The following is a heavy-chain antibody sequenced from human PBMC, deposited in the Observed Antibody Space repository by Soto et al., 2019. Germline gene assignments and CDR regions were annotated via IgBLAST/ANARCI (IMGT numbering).Heavy chain of an antibody. V-gene: IGHV3-33*01. CDR1: GFTFSSYG. CDR3: ARVPLRAAAGFPPWGMDV. J-gene: IGHJ6*02. D-gene: IGHD6-13*01. CDR2: IWYDGSNK. Sequence: QVQLVESGGGVVQPGRSLRLSCAASGFTFSSYGMHWVRQAPGKGLEWVAVIWYDGSNKYYADSVKGRFTISRDNSKNTLYLQMNSLRAEDTAVYYCARVPLRAAAGFPPWGMDVWGQGTTVTVSS.